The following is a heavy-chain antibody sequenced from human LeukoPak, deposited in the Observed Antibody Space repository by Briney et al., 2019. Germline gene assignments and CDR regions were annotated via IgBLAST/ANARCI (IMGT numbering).Heavy chain of an antibody. D-gene: IGHD3-10*02. CDR2: ISSSGSTI. V-gene: IGHV3-48*03. J-gene: IGHJ6*04. Sequence: GGSLRLSCAASGFTFSSYEMNWVREAPGKGLEWVSYISSSGSTIYYADSVKGRFTISRDNTKNSLYLQMNSLRAEDTAVYYCAELGITMIGGVWGKGTTVTISS. CDR1: GFTFSSYE. CDR3: AELGITMIGGV.